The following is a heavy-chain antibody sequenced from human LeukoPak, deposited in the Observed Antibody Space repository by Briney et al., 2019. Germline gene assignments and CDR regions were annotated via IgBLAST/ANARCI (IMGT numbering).Heavy chain of an antibody. CDR1: GFTFSSYA. Sequence: GRSLRLSCAASGFTFSSYAMHWVRQAPGKGLEWVAVISYDGSNKYYADSVKGRFTISRDNSKNTLYLQMDSLTVEGTAVYYCVRQLVPSANAVDVWGQGTTVIVSS. CDR3: VRQLVPSANAVDV. J-gene: IGHJ6*02. D-gene: IGHD5-24*01. CDR2: ISYDGSNK. V-gene: IGHV3-30-3*01.